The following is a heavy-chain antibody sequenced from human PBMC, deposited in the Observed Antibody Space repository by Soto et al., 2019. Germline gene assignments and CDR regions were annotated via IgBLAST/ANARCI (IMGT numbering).Heavy chain of an antibody. D-gene: IGHD4-17*01. CDR1: GGPFSRGGYY. V-gene: IGHV4-31*03. J-gene: IGHJ4*02. CDR2: IFYTGST. Sequence: SETLSLTCTVSGGPFSRGGYYWSWIRQHPGKGLECIGYIFYTGSTYYNPTIKSRVTMSVDTSKRQFSLNLSSLTAADTAVYYCATMGTPVTGLYYFDYWGQGTLVTVSS. CDR3: ATMGTPVTGLYYFDY.